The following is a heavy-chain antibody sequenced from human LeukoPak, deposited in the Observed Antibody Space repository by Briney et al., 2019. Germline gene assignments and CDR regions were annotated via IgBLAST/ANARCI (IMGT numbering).Heavy chain of an antibody. D-gene: IGHD4-17*01. Sequence: GASVKVSCKASGYTFTDYYMHWVRQASGQGLEWIGRINPNTSDTNYAQKFQGRVTMTRDKSVTTAYMELSRLTSDDTAVYYCATTFDYGDFYWGQGTLVTVSS. CDR1: GYTFTDYY. CDR3: ATTFDYGDFY. CDR2: INPNTSDT. V-gene: IGHV1-2*06. J-gene: IGHJ4*02.